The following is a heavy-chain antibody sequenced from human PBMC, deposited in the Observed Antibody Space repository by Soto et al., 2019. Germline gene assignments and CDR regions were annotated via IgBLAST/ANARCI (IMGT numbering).Heavy chain of an antibody. J-gene: IGHJ6*02. CDR1: GFTFSTYA. Sequence: EVQLLESGGGLVQPGGSLRLSCATSGFTFSTYAMTWVRQAPGKGLEWVSTISGSGGSTYYADSVKGRFTISRDNSKNTLYLEVNRLRAEDTAIYYCAKDQEKYYGSGSYTVFYFGMDVWGQGTTVTVSS. CDR2: ISGSGGST. D-gene: IGHD3-10*01. V-gene: IGHV3-23*01. CDR3: AKDQEKYYGSGSYTVFYFGMDV.